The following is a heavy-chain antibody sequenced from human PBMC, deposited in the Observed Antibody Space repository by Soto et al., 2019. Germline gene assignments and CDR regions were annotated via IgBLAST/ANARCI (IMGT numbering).Heavy chain of an antibody. CDR1: GFTFSSYD. CDR3: ARGNLPDRYCSGGSCYVGGLDY. J-gene: IGHJ4*02. CDR2: IGTAGDT. V-gene: IGHV3-13*01. D-gene: IGHD2-15*01. Sequence: GGSLRLSCAAXGFTFSSYDMHWVRQATGKGLEWVSAIGTAGDTYYPGSVKGRFTISRENAKNSLYLQMNSLRAGDTAVYYCARGNLPDRYCSGGSCYVGGLDYWGQGTLVTVSS.